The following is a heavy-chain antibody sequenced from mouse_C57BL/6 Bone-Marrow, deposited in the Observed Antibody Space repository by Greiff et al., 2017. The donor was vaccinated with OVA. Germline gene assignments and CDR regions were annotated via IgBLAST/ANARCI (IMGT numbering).Heavy chain of an antibody. CDR3: TGHVYSAWFAY. V-gene: IGHV14-4*01. Sequence: VQLKQSGAELVRPGASVKLSCTASGFNIKDDNMHWVKQRPEQGLEWIGWIDPENGDTEYASKFQGKATITADTSSNTAYLQLSSLTSEDTAVYDCTGHVYSAWFAYWGQGTLVTVSA. CDR2: IDPENGDT. J-gene: IGHJ3*01. CDR1: GFNIKDDN. D-gene: IGHD2-3*01.